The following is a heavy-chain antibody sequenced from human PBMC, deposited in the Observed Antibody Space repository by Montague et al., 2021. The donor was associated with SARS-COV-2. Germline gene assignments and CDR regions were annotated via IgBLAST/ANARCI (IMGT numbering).Heavy chain of an antibody. CDR1: GGSISSDY. CDR2: IYYRGAT. V-gene: IGHV4-59*01. CDR3: AREDRGNWFDP. D-gene: IGHD3-22*01. Sequence: SETLSLTCSVSGGSISSDYWSWIRQSPGKGLEWIGYIYYRGATNYNPSLKSRVTFSIDTSKNQFSLKLISVTAADTAVYFCAREDRGNWFDPWGQGVLVTVSS. J-gene: IGHJ5*02.